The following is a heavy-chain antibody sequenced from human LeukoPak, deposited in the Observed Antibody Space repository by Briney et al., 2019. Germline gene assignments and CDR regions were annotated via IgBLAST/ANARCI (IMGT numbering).Heavy chain of an antibody. CDR1: GFTFSSYE. CDR2: ISSSGSTI. CDR3: ARAALGRDGYYDY. V-gene: IGHV3-48*03. D-gene: IGHD3-10*01. Sequence: GGSLRLSCAASGFTFSSYEMNWVRQAPGKGLEWASYISSSGSTIYYADSVKGRFTISRDNAKNSLYLQMNSLRAEDTAVYYCARAALGRDGYYDYWGQGTLVTVSS. J-gene: IGHJ4*02.